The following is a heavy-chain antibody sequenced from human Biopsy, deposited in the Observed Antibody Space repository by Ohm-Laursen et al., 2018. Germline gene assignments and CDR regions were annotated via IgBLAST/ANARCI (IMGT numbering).Heavy chain of an antibody. J-gene: IGHJ5*02. Sequence: SLRLSCAASGFTLSGYSMNWVRQAPGKGLEWVSSISASSSYIYYADSVKGRFTVSKENGKNSLYLHMNSLRAEDAAVYYCASGVVPAGLGRHWLDPWGQGALVTVSS. CDR2: ISASSSYI. CDR3: ASGVVPAGLGRHWLDP. CDR1: GFTLSGYS. V-gene: IGHV3-21*01. D-gene: IGHD3-3*01.